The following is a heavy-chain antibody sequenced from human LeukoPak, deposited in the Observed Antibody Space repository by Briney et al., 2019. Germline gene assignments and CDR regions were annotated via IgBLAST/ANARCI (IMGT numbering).Heavy chain of an antibody. V-gene: IGHV1-2*02. CDR1: GYTFTGYY. Sequence: ASVKVSCKASGYTFTGYYMHWVRQAPGQGLEWMGWINPNSGGTNYAQKFQGRVTMTRDTSISTAYMELSRLRSDDTAVYYCARDYYDSWSGYNYWGQGTLVTVSS. J-gene: IGHJ4*02. CDR3: ARDYYDSWSGYNY. D-gene: IGHD3-3*01. CDR2: INPNSGGT.